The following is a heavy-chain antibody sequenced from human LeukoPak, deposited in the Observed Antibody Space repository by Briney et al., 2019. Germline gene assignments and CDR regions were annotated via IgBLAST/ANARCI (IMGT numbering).Heavy chain of an antibody. Sequence: KTSETLSLTCTVSGGSISSGDYYWSWLRQPPGKGLEWIGYIYYSGSTYYNPSLKSRVTISVDTSKNQFSLKLSSVTAADTAVYYCAREGDTAMVGPNVVANWGQGTLVTVSS. CDR3: AREGDTAMVGPNVVAN. V-gene: IGHV4-30-4*08. CDR2: IYYSGST. D-gene: IGHD5-18*01. CDR1: GGSISSGDYY. J-gene: IGHJ4*02.